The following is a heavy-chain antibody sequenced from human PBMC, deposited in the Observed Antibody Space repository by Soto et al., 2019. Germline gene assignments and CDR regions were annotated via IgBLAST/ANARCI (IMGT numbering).Heavy chain of an antibody. J-gene: IGHJ4*02. Sequence: GGSLRLSCSGSGFTFSHHSLYWVRQAPGKGLRYVSTISGNGGNTHYAASVRGRFTVSRDNSKNTVFLQMSGLGVADSSVYYCVKVSGYCTGGSCFSYFDYWGQGALVTVSS. V-gene: IGHV3-64D*06. CDR1: GFTFSHHS. CDR3: VKVSGYCTGGSCFSYFDY. D-gene: IGHD2-15*01. CDR2: ISGNGGNT.